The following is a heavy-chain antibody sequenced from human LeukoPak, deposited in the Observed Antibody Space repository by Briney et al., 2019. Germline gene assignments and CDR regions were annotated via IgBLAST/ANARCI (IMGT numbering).Heavy chain of an antibody. CDR3: ARIEGSTFDY. Sequence: GESLKISCKGSGYTFTTYWIGWVRQMPGKGLEWMGIIYPGDSESKYNPSLQGQVTISADKSISTVYLQWRSLKASDTAIYYCARIEGSTFDYWGQGTLVTVSS. J-gene: IGHJ4*02. CDR2: IYPGDSES. CDR1: GYTFTTYW. V-gene: IGHV5-51*01.